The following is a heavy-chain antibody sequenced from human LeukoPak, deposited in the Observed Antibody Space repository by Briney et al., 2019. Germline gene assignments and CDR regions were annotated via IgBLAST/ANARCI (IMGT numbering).Heavy chain of an antibody. CDR3: ARVLVCSGGSCYRAMWFDP. CDR2: INAGNGNT. CDR1: GYTFTSYA. D-gene: IGHD2-15*01. Sequence: ASVKVSCKASGYTFTSYAMHWVRQAPGQRLEWMGWINAGNGNTKYSQKFQGRVTITRDTSASTAYMELSSLRSEDTAVYYCARVLVCSGGSCYRAMWFDPWGQGTLVTVSS. V-gene: IGHV1-3*01. J-gene: IGHJ5*02.